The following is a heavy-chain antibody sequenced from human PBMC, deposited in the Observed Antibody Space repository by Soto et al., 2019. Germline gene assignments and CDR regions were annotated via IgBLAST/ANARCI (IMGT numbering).Heavy chain of an antibody. J-gene: IGHJ5*01. V-gene: IGHV5-51*01. Sequence: GESLKISCHTSGYTFTNYWIGWVRQMPGGGLEWLGLIFPRDFDVRYSPSFEGQVTISADRSTATAFLQWRSLGASDSALYFCARLVSLLQPIDSWGQGTPVTVSS. CDR2: IFPRDFDV. CDR3: ARLVSLLQPIDS. CDR1: GYTFTNYW. D-gene: IGHD4-4*01.